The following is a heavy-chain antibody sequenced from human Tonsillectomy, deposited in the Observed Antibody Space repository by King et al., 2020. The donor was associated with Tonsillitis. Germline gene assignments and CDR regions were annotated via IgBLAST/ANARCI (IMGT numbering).Heavy chain of an antibody. CDR2: INHSGST. Sequence: VQLQQWGAGLLKPSETLSLTCAVYGGSFSGYYWSWIRQPPGKGLEWIGEINHSGSTNYNPSLKSRVTISVDTSKNQFSLKLSSVTAADTAVYYCARERRRITMVRGFNWFDPWGQGTLVTVSS. J-gene: IGHJ5*02. CDR3: ARERRRITMVRGFNWFDP. V-gene: IGHV4-34*01. D-gene: IGHD3-10*01. CDR1: GGSFSGYY.